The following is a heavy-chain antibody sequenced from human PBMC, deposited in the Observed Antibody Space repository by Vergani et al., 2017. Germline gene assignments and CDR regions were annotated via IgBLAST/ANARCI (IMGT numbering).Heavy chain of an antibody. V-gene: IGHV4-59*02. CDR1: GASVNSYY. D-gene: IGHD4/OR15-4a*01. J-gene: IGHJ4*02. CDR3: ARSQIHFGARSLDH. Sequence: QVKLQESGPGLVKPSETLSLTCTVSGASVNSYYWSWIRQPPGKGLEWMGYVSFRGDTLYDPSFTGRMTISVNTSSNQFSLYLTSVTAADTAVYYCARSQIHFGARSLDHWGQGTLVTVSS. CDR2: VSFRGDT.